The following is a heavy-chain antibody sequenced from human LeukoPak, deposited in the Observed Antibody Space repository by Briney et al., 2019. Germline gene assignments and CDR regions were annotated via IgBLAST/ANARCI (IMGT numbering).Heavy chain of an antibody. V-gene: IGHV4-59*01. D-gene: IGHD5-24*01. CDR2: IYYSGST. J-gene: IGHJ3*02. CDR3: ARAQIEMATIFDAFDI. Sequence: SETLSLTCTVSGVSISSYYWSWIRQPPGKGLEWIGYIYYSGSTNYNPSLKSRVTISVDTSKNQFSLKLSSVTAADTAVYYCARAQIEMATIFDAFDIWGQGTMVTVSS. CDR1: GVSISSYY.